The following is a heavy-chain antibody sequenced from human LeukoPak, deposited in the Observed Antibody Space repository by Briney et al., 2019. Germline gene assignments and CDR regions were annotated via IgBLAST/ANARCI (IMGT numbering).Heavy chain of an antibody. CDR3: ARGTLNIPGEHGAFDY. Sequence: GWSLRLSCAASGFTFSSHYMNWVRQAPGKGLEWVSSITSSSSDIFYADSVKGRFTISRDNAKNSLYLQMNSLRAEDTAVYYCARGTLNIPGEHGAFDYWGQGTLVTVSS. V-gene: IGHV3-21*01. CDR2: ITSSSSDI. CDR1: GFTFSSHY. D-gene: IGHD1-14*01. J-gene: IGHJ4*02.